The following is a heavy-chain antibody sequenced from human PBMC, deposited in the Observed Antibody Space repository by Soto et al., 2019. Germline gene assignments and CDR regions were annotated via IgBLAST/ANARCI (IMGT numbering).Heavy chain of an antibody. D-gene: IGHD2-2*02. CDR1: GGSISSGGYY. Sequence: SETLSLTCTVSGGSISSGGYYWSWIRQHPGKGLEWIGYIYYSGSTYYNPSLKSRVTISVDTSKNQFSLKLSSVTAADTAVYYCARGWHCSSTSCYKAYYYYYYGMDVWGQGTTVTVSS. CDR2: IYYSGST. CDR3: ARGWHCSSTSCYKAYYYYYYGMDV. V-gene: IGHV4-31*03. J-gene: IGHJ6*02.